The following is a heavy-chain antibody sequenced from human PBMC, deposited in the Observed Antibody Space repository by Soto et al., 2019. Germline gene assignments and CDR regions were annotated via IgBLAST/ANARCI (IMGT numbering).Heavy chain of an antibody. CDR1: EGSIGGYC. V-gene: IGHV4-39*01. D-gene: IGHD4-17*01. CDR2: IYYSGST. Sequence: SETLSLTWAVIEGSIGGYCWRRIIPPPGKGLEWIGSIYYSGSTYYNPSLKSRVTISVDTSKNQFSLKLSSVTAADTAVYYCARAYSVTRYPYYYYYYMDVWGKGTTVTVSS. J-gene: IGHJ6*03. CDR3: ARAYSVTRYPYYYYYYMDV.